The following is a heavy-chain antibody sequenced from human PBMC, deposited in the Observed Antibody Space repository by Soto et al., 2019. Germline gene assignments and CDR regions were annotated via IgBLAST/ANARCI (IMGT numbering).Heavy chain of an antibody. CDR2: ISAYNGNT. J-gene: IGHJ4*02. D-gene: IGHD3-3*01. CDR1: GYTFTSYG. CDR3: ARDFRNTYYDFWSGYYRY. V-gene: IGHV1-18*01. Sequence: ASVKVSCKASGYTFTSYGISWVRQAPGQGLEWMGWISAYNGNTNYAQKLQGRVTMTTDTSTSTAYMELRSLRSDDTAVYYCARDFRNTYYDFWSGYYRYWGQGTLVTVSS.